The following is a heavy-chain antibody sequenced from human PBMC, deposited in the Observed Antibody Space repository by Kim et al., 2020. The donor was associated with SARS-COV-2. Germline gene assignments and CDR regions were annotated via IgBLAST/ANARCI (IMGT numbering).Heavy chain of an antibody. CDR3: VRDEPGSFDF. D-gene: IGHD3-10*01. V-gene: IGHV3-74*01. J-gene: IGHJ4*02. CDR2: IDMSGSIL. Sequence: GGSLRLSCAASGFTVSSCRMHWVRQLPGKGLLWVSDIDMSGSILRYADSVKGRFSISRDSAKNTVYLQMNSLGAEDTALYYCVRDEPGSFDFWGQGTLVTVSS. CDR1: GFTVSSCR.